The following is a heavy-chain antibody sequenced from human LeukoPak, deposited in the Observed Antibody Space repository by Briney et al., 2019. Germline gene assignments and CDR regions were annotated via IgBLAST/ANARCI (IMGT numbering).Heavy chain of an antibody. CDR3: AREFPFYKQGGGYPIIWFDP. Sequence: GGSLRLSCAASGFSFSDYAIYWVRQTPGKGLEWVAFIRYDGSNKIYADSVKGRFTISRDNSYNTVYLQMTGLRAEDTAVYYCAREFPFYKQGGGYPIIWFDPWGQGTLVTVSS. CDR1: GFSFSDYA. CDR2: IRYDGSNK. D-gene: IGHD3-22*01. J-gene: IGHJ5*02. V-gene: IGHV3-30*02.